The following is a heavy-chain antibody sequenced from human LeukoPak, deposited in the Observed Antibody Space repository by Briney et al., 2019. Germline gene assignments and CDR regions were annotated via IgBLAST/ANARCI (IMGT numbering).Heavy chain of an antibody. J-gene: IGHJ4*02. CDR2: IYTSGST. V-gene: IGHV4-61*02. CDR3: ATTYYYDSSGLYY. CDR1: GDSISRGSYY. Sequence: SGTLSLTCTVSGDSISRGSYYWSWIRQPAGKELEWIGRIYTSGSTYYNPSLKSRVTISVDTSKNQFSLKLSSVTAADTAVYYCATTYYYDSSGLYYWGQGTLVTVSS. D-gene: IGHD3-22*01.